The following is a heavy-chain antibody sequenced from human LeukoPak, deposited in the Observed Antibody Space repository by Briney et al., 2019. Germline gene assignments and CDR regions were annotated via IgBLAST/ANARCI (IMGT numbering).Heavy chain of an antibody. J-gene: IGHJ1*01. CDR1: GFTFDNYA. V-gene: IGHV3-9*03. D-gene: IGHD2-15*01. CDR3: VKDTSGASQYFQY. CDR2: ISWNSANI. Sequence: PGKSLGLSRAAFGFTFDNYAMHWVRQAPGKGLEWVSSISWNSANIAYADSVKGRFTISRDNAKNSLYLQMNSLRPEDMALYYCVKDTSGASQYFQYWGHGTVVTVSS.